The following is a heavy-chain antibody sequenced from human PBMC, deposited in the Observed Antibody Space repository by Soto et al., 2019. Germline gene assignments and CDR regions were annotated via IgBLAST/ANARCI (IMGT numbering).Heavy chain of an antibody. CDR1: GFTFSSYS. J-gene: IGHJ4*02. CDR3: ARTIFGVVRDRGHFDY. CDR2: ISSSSSYI. Sequence: GGSLRLSCAASGFTFSSYSMNWVRQAPGKGLEWVSSISSSSSYIYYADSVKGRFTISRDNAKNSLYLQMNSLRAEDTAVYYCARTIFGVVRDRGHFDYWGQGTLVTVSS. D-gene: IGHD3-3*01. V-gene: IGHV3-21*01.